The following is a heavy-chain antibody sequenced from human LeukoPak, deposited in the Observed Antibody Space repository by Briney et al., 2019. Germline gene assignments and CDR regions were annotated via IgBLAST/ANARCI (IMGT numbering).Heavy chain of an antibody. CDR3: ARDPAYYYGSGSYYHDAFDI. V-gene: IGHV4-61*02. D-gene: IGHD3-10*01. CDR1: GGSISSGSYY. Sequence: SQTLSLTCTVSGGSISSGSYYWSWIRQPAGKGLEWIGRIYTSGSTNYNPSLKSRDTISVDTSKNQFSLKLSSVTAADTAVYYCARDPAYYYGSGSYYHDAFDIWGQGTMVTVSS. CDR2: IYTSGST. J-gene: IGHJ3*02.